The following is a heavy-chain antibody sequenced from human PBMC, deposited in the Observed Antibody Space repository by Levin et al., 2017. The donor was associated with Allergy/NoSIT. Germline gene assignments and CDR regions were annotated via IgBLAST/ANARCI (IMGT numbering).Heavy chain of an antibody. Sequence: QPGGSLRLSCAASGFTFSSYGMYWVRQAPGKGLEWVAVISYDVRNKDYADSVKGRFTISRDNSKNTLYLQMNSLRAEDTAVDYCARENPPRFPLDYWGQGTLFTVSS. CDR3: ARENPPRFPLDY. CDR2: ISYDVRNK. CDR1: GFTFSSYG. V-gene: IGHV3-30*04. D-gene: IGHD2-21*01. J-gene: IGHJ4*02.